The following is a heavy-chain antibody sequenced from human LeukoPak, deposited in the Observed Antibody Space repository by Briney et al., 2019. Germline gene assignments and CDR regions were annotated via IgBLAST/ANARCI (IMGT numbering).Heavy chain of an antibody. J-gene: IGHJ4*02. CDR2: IGQDGTDK. V-gene: IGHV3-7*01. CDR1: GFTFRNAW. CDR3: AKSGGFFDT. Sequence: GGSLRLSCTASGFTFRNAWMTWVRQAPGKGLEWVANIGQDGTDKYYVDSVVGRFTISRDNAQNLLYLHMNSLRAEDTGVYYCAKSGGFFDTWGQGTLVTVSS. D-gene: IGHD1-26*01.